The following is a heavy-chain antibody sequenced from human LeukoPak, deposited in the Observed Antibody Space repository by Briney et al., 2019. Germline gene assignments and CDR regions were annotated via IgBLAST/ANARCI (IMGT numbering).Heavy chain of an antibody. V-gene: IGHV3-23*01. J-gene: IGHJ4*02. CDR1: GFTFSSYA. CDR2: ISGSGSST. D-gene: IGHD3-3*01. Sequence: GGSLRLSCAASGFTFSSYAMSWVRQAPGKGLEWVSAISGSGSSTYYADSVKGRFTISRDNSKNTLYLQMNSLRAEGTAMYYCARDLYDPFDYWGQGTLVTVSS. CDR3: ARDLYDPFDY.